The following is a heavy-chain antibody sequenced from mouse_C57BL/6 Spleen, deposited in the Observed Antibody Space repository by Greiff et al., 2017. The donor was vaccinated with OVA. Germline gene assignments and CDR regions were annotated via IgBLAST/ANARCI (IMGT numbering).Heavy chain of an antibody. CDR3: ARDYDYVSFAY. CDR1: GYTFTSYT. Sequence: VKLQESGAELVRPGASVKLSCKASGYTFTSYTMHWVKQRPGQGLEWIGYINPSSGYTKYNQKFKDKATLTADKSSSTAYMQLSSLTSEDSAVYYCARDYDYVSFAYWGQGTLVTVSA. J-gene: IGHJ3*01. D-gene: IGHD2-4*01. CDR2: INPSSGYT. V-gene: IGHV1-4*01.